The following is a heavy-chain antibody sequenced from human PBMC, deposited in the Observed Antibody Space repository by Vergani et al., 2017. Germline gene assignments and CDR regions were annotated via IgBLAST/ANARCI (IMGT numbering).Heavy chain of an antibody. CDR3: ASSDIVVVPAAGAFDI. J-gene: IGHJ3*02. CDR1: GFTSSYYG. D-gene: IGHD2-2*01. Sequence: QVHLVESGGGVVQPGRSLRLSCVVSGFTSSYYGMHWVRQAPGKGLEWVAVISYDGTQKYYADSVKGRFTISRDNAKNSLYLQMNSLRAEDTAVYYCASSDIVVVPAAGAFDIWGQGTMVTVSS. CDR2: ISYDGTQK. V-gene: IGHV3-30*03.